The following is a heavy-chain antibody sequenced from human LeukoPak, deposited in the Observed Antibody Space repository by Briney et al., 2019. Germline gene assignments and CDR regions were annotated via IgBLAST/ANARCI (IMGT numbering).Heavy chain of an antibody. CDR3: AREGDYGDYYWFDP. V-gene: IGHV1-69*13. CDR1: GYTFTSYG. D-gene: IGHD4-17*01. J-gene: IGHJ5*02. Sequence: ASVKVSCKASGYTFTSYGISWVRQAPGQGLEWMGGIIPIFGTANYAQKFQGRVTITADESTSTAYMELSSLRSEDTAVYYCAREGDYGDYYWFDPWGQGTLVTVSS. CDR2: IIPIFGTA.